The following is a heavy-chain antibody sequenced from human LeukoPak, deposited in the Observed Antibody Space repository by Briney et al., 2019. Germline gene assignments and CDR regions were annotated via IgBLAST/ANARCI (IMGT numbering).Heavy chain of an antibody. CDR2: ISSISSYI. J-gene: IGHJ3*02. V-gene: IGHV3-21*01. Sequence: GGSLRLSCAASGFTFSNCGMNWVRQAPGKGLEWVSSISSISSYIYYADSVKGRFTVSRDNAKNSLYLQMDSLRAEDTAVYYCTRDPSGTYYPRVSGALDIWGQGTMVTVSS. D-gene: IGHD1-26*01. CDR3: TRDPSGTYYPRVSGALDI. CDR1: GFTFSNCG.